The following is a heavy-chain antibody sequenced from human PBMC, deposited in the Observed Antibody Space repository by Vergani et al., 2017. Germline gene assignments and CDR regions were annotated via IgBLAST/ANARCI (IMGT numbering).Heavy chain of an antibody. Sequence: EVQLLESGGRLVQPGGSLRLSCVASGFTFSSYAMTWVRQAPGKGLEWVSAISGSGGNTFYTDSVEGRFTISRDNSKDTLYLQMNSLRVEDTAIYYCAKARDPNCKGGNCYSYYYGLDLWGQGTTVTVSS. J-gene: IGHJ6*02. CDR2: ISGSGGNT. CDR3: AKARDPNCKGGNCYSYYYGLDL. D-gene: IGHD2-15*01. V-gene: IGHV3-23*01. CDR1: GFTFSSYA.